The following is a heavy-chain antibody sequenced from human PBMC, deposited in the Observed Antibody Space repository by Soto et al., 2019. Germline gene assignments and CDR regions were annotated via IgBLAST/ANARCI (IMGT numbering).Heavy chain of an antibody. CDR3: AHPRGYGVFDAYDI. CDR2: ISANGAYT. D-gene: IGHD2-8*01. Sequence: GGSLRLSCAASGFTFSTYAMNWVRQAPGKGLEWVSAISANGAYTYYADSVKGRFTISRDNSVNALYLQMNSVRIEDTAVYYCAHPRGYGVFDAYDIWGQGTMVTVSS. V-gene: IGHV3-23*01. CDR1: GFTFSTYA. J-gene: IGHJ3*02.